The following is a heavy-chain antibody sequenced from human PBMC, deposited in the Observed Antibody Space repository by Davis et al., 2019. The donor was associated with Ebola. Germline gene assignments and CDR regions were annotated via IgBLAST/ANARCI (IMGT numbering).Heavy chain of an antibody. V-gene: IGHV1-46*01. CDR3: AKGGSNGYGTVPSDY. CDR2: INPSDGNA. CDR1: GYPFSAYG. J-gene: IGHJ4*02. D-gene: IGHD5-18*01. Sequence: ASVKVSCKTSGYPFSAYGISWVRQAPGQGLEWMGVINPSDGNANYAQKFRGRVAMTRDTSTGTFYMAMSSLRFEDTAVYYCAKGGSNGYGTVPSDYWGQGTLVTVSS.